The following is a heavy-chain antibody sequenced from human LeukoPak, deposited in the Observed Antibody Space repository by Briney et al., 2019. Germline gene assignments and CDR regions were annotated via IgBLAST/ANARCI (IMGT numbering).Heavy chain of an antibody. CDR2: INSDGSST. CDR3: GNLNTPMAY. CDR1: GFTFTGYW. V-gene: IGHV3-74*01. D-gene: IGHD5-18*01. Sequence: GGSLRLSCAASGFTFTGYWMHWVRQAPGKGLVWVSRINSDGSSTNYTDSVKGRFTISRDNAKNTLFLQMNSLRDEDTAVYYCGNLNTPMAYWGQGALVTVSS. J-gene: IGHJ4*02.